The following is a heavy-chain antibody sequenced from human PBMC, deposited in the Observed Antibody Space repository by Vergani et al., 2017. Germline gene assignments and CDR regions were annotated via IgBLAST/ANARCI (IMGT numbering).Heavy chain of an antibody. CDR3: AKATYSSTKGRFDY. CDR2: ISWNSGSI. Sequence: VQLVESGGGLVQPGRSLRLSCAASGFTFDDYAMHWFRQAPGKGLEWVSGISWNSGSIGYADSVKGRFTISRDNAKNSLYLQMNSLRAEDTALYYCAKATYSSTKGRFDYWGQGTLVTVSS. D-gene: IGHD5-18*01. J-gene: IGHJ4*02. CDR1: GFTFDDYA. V-gene: IGHV3-9*01.